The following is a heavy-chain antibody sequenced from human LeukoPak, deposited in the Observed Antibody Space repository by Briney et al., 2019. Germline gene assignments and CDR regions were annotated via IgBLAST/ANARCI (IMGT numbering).Heavy chain of an antibody. CDR2: ISSNGGGT. Sequence: GGSLRLSCSASGFTFSSYAMHWVRQAPGKGLEYVSAISSNGGGTYYADSVKDRFTISRDNSKNTLYLQVRSLRPEDTAVYYCVKSFRYGDYVSFDYWGQGTLVTVSS. J-gene: IGHJ4*02. V-gene: IGHV3-64D*06. D-gene: IGHD4-17*01. CDR3: VKSFRYGDYVSFDY. CDR1: GFTFSSYA.